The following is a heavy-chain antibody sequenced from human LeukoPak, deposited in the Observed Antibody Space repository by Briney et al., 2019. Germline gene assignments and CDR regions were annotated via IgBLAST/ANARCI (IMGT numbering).Heavy chain of an antibody. CDR1: GGPFSGYY. CDR3: ARKGIAAAGTYNWFYP. Sequence: SETLSLTCAVYGGPFSGYYWSWIHQPPRKGLDWIGEINHSESTNYTPSLKSRVTISVGRSKNQFSLKLSSVTAADTAVYYCARKGIAAAGTYNWFYPWGQGTLVTVSS. D-gene: IGHD6-13*01. V-gene: IGHV4-34*01. CDR2: INHSEST. J-gene: IGHJ5*02.